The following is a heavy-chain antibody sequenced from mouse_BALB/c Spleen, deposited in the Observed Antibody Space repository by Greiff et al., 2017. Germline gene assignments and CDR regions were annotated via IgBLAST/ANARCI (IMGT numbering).Heavy chain of an antibody. D-gene: IGHD2-10*02. Sequence: EVQLVESGGGLVKPGGSLKLSCAASGFTFSSYAMSWVRQTPEKRLEWVASISSGGSTYYPDSVKGRFTISRDNARNILYLQMSSLRSEDTAMYYCARGGYGNYVDYWVQGTTLTVSS. CDR3: ARGGYGNYVDY. J-gene: IGHJ2*01. V-gene: IGHV5-6-5*01. CDR1: GFTFSSYA. CDR2: ISSGGST.